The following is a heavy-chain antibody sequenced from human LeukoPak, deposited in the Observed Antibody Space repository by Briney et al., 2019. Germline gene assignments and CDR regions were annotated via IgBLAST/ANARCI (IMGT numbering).Heavy chain of an antibody. CDR3: AMKAVPRPRLHDAFDF. D-gene: IGHD5-24*01. V-gene: IGHV3-66*01. CDR2: IYSGGST. J-gene: IGHJ3*01. CDR1: EFSLCSNY. Sequence: GGSLRLSCAASEFSLCSNYMTWLRQAPGEGLEWVSLIYSGGSTYYPDSVKGRFTISRDNSKNTLYLQMNSLRADDTAVYYCAMKAVPRPRLHDAFDFWGQGTVVSVSS.